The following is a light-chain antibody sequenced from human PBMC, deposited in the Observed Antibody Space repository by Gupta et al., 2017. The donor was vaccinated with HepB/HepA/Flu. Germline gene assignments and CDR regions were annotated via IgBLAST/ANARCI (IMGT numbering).Light chain of an antibody. CDR1: QSVSSY. J-gene: IGKJ2*02. CDR2: DAA. V-gene: IGKV3-11*01. CDR3: QQRSST. Sequence: EIVLTQSPATLSLSPGERATLSCRASQSVSSYLAGYQQKPGQAPRLLIYDAANRATGITARVSGSGYGTDFTRTLRSLEPEDFAGEYGQQRSSTFGQGTKLEIK.